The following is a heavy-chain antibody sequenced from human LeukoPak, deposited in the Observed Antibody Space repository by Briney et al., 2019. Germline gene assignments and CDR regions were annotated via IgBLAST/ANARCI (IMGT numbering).Heavy chain of an antibody. Sequence: AGGSLRLSCAASGVSFNSYWINCVRQAPGKGLEWLASINQDGSEKYYVDSVKGRFTISRDNAKNSLYLQMNSLRAEDTAVCYCMTFYSRLTDNWGQGTVVTVSS. D-gene: IGHD2/OR15-2a*01. V-gene: IGHV3-7*05. CDR3: MTFYSRLTDN. CDR1: GVSFNSYW. CDR2: INQDGSEK. J-gene: IGHJ4*02.